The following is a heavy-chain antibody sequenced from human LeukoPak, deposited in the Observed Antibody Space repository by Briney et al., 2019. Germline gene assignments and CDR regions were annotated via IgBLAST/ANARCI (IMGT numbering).Heavy chain of an antibody. J-gene: IGHJ4*02. CDR1: GFTFSSFE. V-gene: IGHV3-21*05. D-gene: IGHD6-6*01. Sequence: GGSLRLSCAASGFTFSSFEMNWVRQAPGKGLEWVSYISSSSSYTNYADSVKGRFTISRDNAKNPLYLQMNSLRAEDTAVYYCARESPIAAREFDYWGQGTLVTVSS. CDR3: ARESPIAAREFDY. CDR2: ISSSSSYT.